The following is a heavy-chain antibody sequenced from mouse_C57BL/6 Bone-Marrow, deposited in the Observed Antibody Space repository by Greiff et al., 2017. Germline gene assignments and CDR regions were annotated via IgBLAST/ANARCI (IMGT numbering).Heavy chain of an antibody. V-gene: IGHV1-69*01. J-gene: IGHJ1*03. D-gene: IGHD1-1*01. Sequence: QVQLQQPGAELVMPGASVKLSCKASGYTFTSYWMHWVKQRPGQGLEWIGEIDPSDSYTNYNQKFKGKSTLTVDNSSSTAYMQLSSLTAEDSAVYYCAREWAVVGYFDVWGTGTTVTVSS. CDR3: AREWAVVGYFDV. CDR2: IDPSDSYT. CDR1: GYTFTSYW.